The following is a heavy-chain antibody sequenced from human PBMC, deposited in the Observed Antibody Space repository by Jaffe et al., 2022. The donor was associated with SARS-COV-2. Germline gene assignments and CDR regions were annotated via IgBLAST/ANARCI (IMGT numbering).Heavy chain of an antibody. Sequence: QGQLVQSGSELKKPGASVKVSCKASGYTFTSYAMNWVRQAPGQGLEWMGWINTNTGNPTYAQGFTGRFVFSLDTSVSTAYLQINSLKAEDTAVYYCAREKDVLTEYAPQNWSDPWGQGTLVIVSS. D-gene: IGHD3-9*01. CDR1: GYTFTSYA. J-gene: IGHJ5*02. CDR2: INTNTGNP. CDR3: AREKDVLTEYAPQNWSDP. V-gene: IGHV7-4-1*02.